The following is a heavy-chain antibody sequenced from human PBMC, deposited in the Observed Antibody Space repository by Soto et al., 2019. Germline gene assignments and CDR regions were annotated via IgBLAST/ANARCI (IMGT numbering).Heavy chain of an antibody. CDR2: INPNSGGT. CDR1: GYTFTGYY. CDR3: ARDRSTRGNWFDT. Sequence: ASVKVSCKASGYTFTGYYMHWVRQAPGQGLEWMGWINPNSGGTNYAQKFQGWVTMTRDTSISTAYMELSRLRSDDTAVYYCARDRSTRGNWFDTWGQGTLVTVSS. D-gene: IGHD6-13*01. J-gene: IGHJ5*02. V-gene: IGHV1-2*04.